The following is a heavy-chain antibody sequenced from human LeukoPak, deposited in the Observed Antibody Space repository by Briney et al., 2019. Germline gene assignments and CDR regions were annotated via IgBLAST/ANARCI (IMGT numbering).Heavy chain of an antibody. CDR3: VAGTTLDDY. J-gene: IGHJ4*02. V-gene: IGHV1-69*04. D-gene: IGHD1-7*01. CDR2: ITPIFGIA. Sequence: ASVKVSCKASGGTFSSYAISWARQAPGQGLEWMGRITPIFGIANYAQKFQGRVTITADKSTSTAYMELSSLRSEDTAVHYCVAGTTLDDYWGQGTLVTVSS. CDR1: GGTFSSYA.